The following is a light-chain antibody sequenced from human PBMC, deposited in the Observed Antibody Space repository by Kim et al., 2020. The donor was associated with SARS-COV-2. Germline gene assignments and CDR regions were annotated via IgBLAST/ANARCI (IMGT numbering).Light chain of an antibody. CDR3: QAWDSSTHVV. CDR2: QDS. Sequence: VSPGQTASITCAGDKLGDKYACWYQQKPGQSPVLVIYQDSKRPSGIPERFSGSNSGNTATLTISGTQAMDEADYYCQAWDSSTHVVFGGGTQLTVL. V-gene: IGLV3-1*01. J-gene: IGLJ2*01. CDR1: KLGDKY.